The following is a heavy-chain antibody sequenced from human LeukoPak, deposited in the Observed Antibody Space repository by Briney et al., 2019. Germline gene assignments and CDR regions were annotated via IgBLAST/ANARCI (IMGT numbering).Heavy chain of an antibody. D-gene: IGHD4-17*01. J-gene: IGHJ4*02. V-gene: IGHV1-69*06. Sequence: SVKVSCKASGGTFSSYAISWVRQAPGQGLEWMGGIIPIFGTANYAQKFQGRVTITADKSTSTAYMELSSLRSEDTAVYYCARSNDYGDLSFDYWGQGTLVTVSS. CDR1: GGTFSSYA. CDR2: IIPIFGTA. CDR3: ARSNDYGDLSFDY.